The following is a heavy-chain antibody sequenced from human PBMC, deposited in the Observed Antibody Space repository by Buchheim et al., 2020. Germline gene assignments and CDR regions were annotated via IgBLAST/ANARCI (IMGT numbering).Heavy chain of an antibody. J-gene: IGHJ4*02. CDR3: ARHQSSSTSCYDY. CDR2: VYYSGTTST. Sequence: QVQLQESGPGLVKPSETLSLTCTVSGGSISFYYWSWIRQPPGKGLEWIGFVYYSGTTSTNYNPSLKSRVTMSADTSTNQLSLRLSSVTAADTAVYYCARHQSSSTSCYDYWGQGTL. CDR1: GGSISFYY. V-gene: IGHV4-59*08. D-gene: IGHD2-2*01.